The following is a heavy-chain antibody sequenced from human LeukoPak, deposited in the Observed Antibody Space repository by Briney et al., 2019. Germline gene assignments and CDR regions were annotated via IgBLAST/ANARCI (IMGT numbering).Heavy chain of an antibody. Sequence: AASVKVSCKASGGTFSSYAISWVRQAPGQGLEWMGGIIPIFGTANYAQKLQGRVTMTTDTSTSTAYMELRSLRSDDTAVYYCARDLGYCSSTSCYEYFQHWGQGTLVTVSS. D-gene: IGHD2-2*01. V-gene: IGHV1-69*05. CDR3: ARDLGYCSSTSCYEYFQH. J-gene: IGHJ1*01. CDR1: GGTFSSYA. CDR2: IIPIFGTA.